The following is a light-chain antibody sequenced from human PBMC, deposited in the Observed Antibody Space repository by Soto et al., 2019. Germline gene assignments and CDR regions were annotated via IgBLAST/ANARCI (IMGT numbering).Light chain of an antibody. V-gene: IGKV2-24*01. CDR1: QSLVHSDGNTY. Sequence: DIVMTQTPLSSPVTLGQPASISCRSSQSLVHSDGNTYLSWLHQRPGQPPRHLLYEISNRFSGVXDXSSGSGAGTDFTLTISGVEAEDVGVYYCMQATQFPITFGQGTRLEIK. J-gene: IGKJ5*01. CDR3: MQATQFPIT. CDR2: EIS.